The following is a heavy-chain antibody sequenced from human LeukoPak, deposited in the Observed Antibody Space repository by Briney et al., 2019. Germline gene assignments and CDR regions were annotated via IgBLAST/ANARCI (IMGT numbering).Heavy chain of an antibody. Sequence: SETLSLTCIVPGGSPISYFWSWIRPPPRKGLGCLGYIYYSGSTYYNPSLKSRVTISVGTSKHQFSLKLSSVTAADTAVYYCARLYYYDSSGYYSGAFDIWGQGTMVTVSS. CDR1: GGSPISYF. D-gene: IGHD3-22*01. CDR2: IYYSGST. CDR3: ARLYYYDSSGYYSGAFDI. V-gene: IGHV4-59*01. J-gene: IGHJ3*02.